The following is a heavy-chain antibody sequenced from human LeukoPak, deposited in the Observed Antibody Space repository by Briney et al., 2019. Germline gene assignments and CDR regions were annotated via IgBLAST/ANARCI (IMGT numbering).Heavy chain of an antibody. CDR3: AKERKLLPFDC. V-gene: IGHV3-30*02. J-gene: IGHJ4*02. D-gene: IGHD4-23*01. CDR1: GFTFTTYG. CDR2: IQSDEIDK. Sequence: GGSLRLSCAASGFTFTTYGMHWVRQAPGKGLEWVAFIQSDEIDKFYADSVKGRFTISRDNSKNTLYLQMNSLRAEDTAVYYCAKERKLLPFDCWGQGTLVTVSS.